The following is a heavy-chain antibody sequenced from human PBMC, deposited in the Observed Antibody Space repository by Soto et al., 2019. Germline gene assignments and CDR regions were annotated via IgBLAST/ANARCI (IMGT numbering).Heavy chain of an antibody. CDR2: ISAYNGNT. J-gene: IGHJ6*02. CDR1: GYTFTSYG. Sequence: QVQLVQSGAEVKKPGASVKVSCKASGYTFTSYGISWVRQAPGQGLEWMGWISAYNGNTNYAQKLKGRVTMTTDTSTSTADMELRSLRSDDTAVYYCATPGRGSQRRSRNYYYYGMDVWGQGTTVTVSS. CDR3: ATPGRGSQRRSRNYYYYGMDV. V-gene: IGHV1-18*04. D-gene: IGHD2-2*01.